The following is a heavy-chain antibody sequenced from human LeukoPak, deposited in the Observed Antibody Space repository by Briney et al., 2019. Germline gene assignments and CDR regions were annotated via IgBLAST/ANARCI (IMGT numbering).Heavy chain of an antibody. J-gene: IGHJ6*02. D-gene: IGHD3-16*02. V-gene: IGHV3-30*18. CDR3: AKDVYDYVWGSYRYSPFYYYYGMDV. CDR1: GFTFSSYG. Sequence: GGSLRLSCAASGFTFSSYGMHWVRQAPGKGLEWVAVISYDGSNKYYADSVKGRFTIPRDNSKNTLYLQMNSLRAEDTAVYYCAKDVYDYVWGSYRYSPFYYYYGMDVWGQGTTVTVSS. CDR2: ISYDGSNK.